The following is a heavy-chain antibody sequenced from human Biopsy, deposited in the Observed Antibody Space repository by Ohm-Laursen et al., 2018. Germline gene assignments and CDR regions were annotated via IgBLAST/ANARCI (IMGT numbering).Heavy chain of an antibody. CDR1: GFTFNSYW. Sequence: SLRLSCAASGFTFNSYWMHWVRQAPGKGLVWVSRINIDGSGTKYADSVKGRFTVSRDNAMKSLYLEMNSLRPEDTALYFCKKDLFPAGTDVWGQGTTVTVSS. CDR3: KKDLFPAGTDV. V-gene: IGHV3-74*03. CDR2: INIDGSGT. J-gene: IGHJ6*02.